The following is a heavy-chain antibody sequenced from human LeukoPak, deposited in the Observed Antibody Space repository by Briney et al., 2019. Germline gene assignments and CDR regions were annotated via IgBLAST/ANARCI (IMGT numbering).Heavy chain of an antibody. V-gene: IGHV3-23*01. Sequence: GGSLRLSCTASGFTFNTYAMSWVRQAPGKGLEWVSGISASGVSTYYADSVKGRFTISRDISKNTLDLQMNSLRAEDTAVYYCAKGGSGTYTYYFDYWGQGTLVTVSS. CDR2: ISASGVST. CDR3: AKGGSGTYTYYFDY. CDR1: GFTFNTYA. D-gene: IGHD1-26*01. J-gene: IGHJ4*02.